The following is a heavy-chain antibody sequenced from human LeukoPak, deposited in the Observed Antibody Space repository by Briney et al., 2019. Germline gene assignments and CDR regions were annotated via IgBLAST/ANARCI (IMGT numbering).Heavy chain of an antibody. CDR2: INPNSGGT. V-gene: IGHV1-2*02. J-gene: IGHJ3*02. CDR1: GYTFTGYY. CDR3: ARGFYGSGSYYHHDAFDI. D-gene: IGHD3-10*01. Sequence: ASVKVSCKASGYTFTGYYMHWVRQAPGQGLEWMGWINPNSGGTNYAQKFQGRVTMTRDTSTSTAYMELSRLRSDDAAVYYCARGFYGSGSYYHHDAFDIWGQGTMVTVSS.